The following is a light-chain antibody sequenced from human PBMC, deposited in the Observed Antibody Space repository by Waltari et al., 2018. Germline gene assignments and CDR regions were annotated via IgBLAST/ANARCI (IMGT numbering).Light chain of an antibody. CDR3: QQASSFLLT. V-gene: IGKV1-12*01. Sequence: DIQMTQSPSSVSASVGERVTISCRASQAIDTRVAWYQVKPGKAPKLLIYATSSLHSGVPSRFSGSGSGTDFTLTIASLQPEDFATYYCQQASSFLLTFGQGTRLEIK. CDR1: QAIDTR. J-gene: IGKJ5*01. CDR2: ATS.